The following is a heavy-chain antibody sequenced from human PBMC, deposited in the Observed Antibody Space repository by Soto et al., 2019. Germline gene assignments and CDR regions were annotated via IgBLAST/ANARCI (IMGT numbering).Heavy chain of an antibody. J-gene: IGHJ5*02. D-gene: IGHD6-19*01. CDR1: GFTFSSYE. CDR2: ISSSGSTI. V-gene: IGHV3-48*03. CDR3: ARGRIAVAGPPNH. Sequence: GGSLRLSCAASGFTFSSYEMNWVRQAPGKGLEWVSYISSSGSTIYYADSVKGRFTISRDNAKNSLYLQMNSLRAEDTAVYYCARGRIAVAGPPNHWGQGTLVTASS.